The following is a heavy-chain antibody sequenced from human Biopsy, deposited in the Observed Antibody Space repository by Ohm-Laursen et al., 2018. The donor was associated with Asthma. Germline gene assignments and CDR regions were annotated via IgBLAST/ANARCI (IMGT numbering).Heavy chain of an antibody. V-gene: IGHV3-33*08. J-gene: IGHJ6*02. D-gene: IGHD2-2*01. CDR2: IWFDGSNK. Sequence: SLRLSCAASGFTFDDYAMHWVRQAPGKGLEWVADIWFDGSNKHYADSVKGRFTISRDNAKNTLYLQMNSLRVEDTAVYYCARDGVVPDAMYYHYYYGLDVWGQGTLVTVSS. CDR1: GFTFDDYA. CDR3: ARDGVVPDAMYYHYYYGLDV.